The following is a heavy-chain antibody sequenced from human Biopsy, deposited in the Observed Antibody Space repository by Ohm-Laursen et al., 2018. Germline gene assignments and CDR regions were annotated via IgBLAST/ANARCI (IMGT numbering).Heavy chain of an antibody. V-gene: IGHV3-11*01. CDR3: ARDGAGSYHDY. CDR2: ISGSGTTI. D-gene: IGHD3-10*01. J-gene: IGHJ4*02. CDR1: GFTFSDYY. Sequence: SLRLSCAASGFTFSDYYMSWIRQAPGKGREWLSYISGSGTTIFYADSVKGRFTVSRDNAKNSLYLQMNSLTVEDTAVYYWARDGAGSYHDYWGQGTLVTVSS.